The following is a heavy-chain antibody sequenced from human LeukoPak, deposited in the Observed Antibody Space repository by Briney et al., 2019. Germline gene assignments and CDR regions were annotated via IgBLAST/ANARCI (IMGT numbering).Heavy chain of an antibody. CDR3: AKEAVAGIVDY. D-gene: IGHD6-19*01. Sequence: GGPLRLSCAASGFTFSNYAMSWVRQAPGKGLEWVSAISGSGGSTYYADSVKGRLTIPRDNSKNTLYLQMNSLRAEDTAVYYCAKEAVAGIVDYRGQGTLVTVSS. J-gene: IGHJ4*02. V-gene: IGHV3-23*01. CDR1: GFTFSNYA. CDR2: ISGSGGST.